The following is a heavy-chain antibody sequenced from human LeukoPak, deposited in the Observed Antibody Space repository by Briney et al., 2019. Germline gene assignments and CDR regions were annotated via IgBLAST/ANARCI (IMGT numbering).Heavy chain of an antibody. Sequence: GGSLRLSCAASGFTFSDYYMSWIRQAPGKGLEWVSYSSSSSTYTNYADSVKGRFTISRDNAKNSLYLQMNSLRAEDTAVYYCARRERGSTVTTLFYYFDYWGQGTLVTVSS. CDR3: ARRERGSTVTTLFYYFDY. CDR1: GFTFSDYY. V-gene: IGHV3-11*06. CDR2: SSSSSTYT. J-gene: IGHJ4*02. D-gene: IGHD4-11*01.